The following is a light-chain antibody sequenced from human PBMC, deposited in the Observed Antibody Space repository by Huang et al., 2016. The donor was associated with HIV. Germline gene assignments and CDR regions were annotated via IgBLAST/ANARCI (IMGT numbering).Light chain of an antibody. CDR2: DAS. J-gene: IGKJ3*01. V-gene: IGKV1-33*01. Sequence: DIQMTQSPSSLSASVGDRVTITCQASQDISNYLNWYQQKPGKAPKLLNYDASNLEKGVPSRCSGSGCGTDLTFTISSLQPEDIATYYCQRYDNLPFTFGPGTKVDIK. CDR1: QDISNY. CDR3: QRYDNLPFT.